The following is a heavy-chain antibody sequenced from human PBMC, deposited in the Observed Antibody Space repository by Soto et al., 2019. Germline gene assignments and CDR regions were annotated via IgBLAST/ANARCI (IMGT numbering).Heavy chain of an antibody. CDR2: IWYDGSNK. CDR3: ARSGYSSGRYYFDY. V-gene: IGHV3-33*01. CDR1: GFTFSSYG. Sequence: QVQLVESGGGVVQPGRSLRLSCAASGFTFSSYGMHWVRQAPGKGLEWVAVIWYDGSNKYYADSVKGRFTISRDNSKNTLYLQMNSLRAEDTAVYYCARSGYSSGRYYFDYWGQGTLDTVSS. D-gene: IGHD6-19*01. J-gene: IGHJ4*02.